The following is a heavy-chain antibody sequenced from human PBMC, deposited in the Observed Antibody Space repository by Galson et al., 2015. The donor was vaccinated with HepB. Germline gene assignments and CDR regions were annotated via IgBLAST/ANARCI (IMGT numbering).Heavy chain of an antibody. J-gene: IGHJ6*02. CDR3: ARTGGVVIYYYGMDV. V-gene: IGHV5-10-1*01. D-gene: IGHD3-3*01. CDR2: IDPSDSYT. CDR1: GYSFTSYW. Sequence: QSGAEVKKPGESLRISCKGSGYSFTSYWISWVRQMPGKGLEWMGRIDPSDSYTNYSPSFQGHVTISADKSISTAYLQWSSLKASDTATYYCARTGGVVIYYYGMDVWGQGTTVTVSS.